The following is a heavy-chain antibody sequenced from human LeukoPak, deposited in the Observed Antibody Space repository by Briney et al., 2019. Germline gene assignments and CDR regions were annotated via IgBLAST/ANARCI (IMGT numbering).Heavy chain of an antibody. D-gene: IGHD3-10*01. Sequence: KPSETLSLTCAVYGGSFSGYYWSWIRLPPGKGLEWIGEINHSGSTNYNPSLKSRVTISVDTSKNQFSLKLSSVTAADTAVYYCAREYGSGSYYYYYYYGMDVWGQGTTVTVSS. J-gene: IGHJ6*02. CDR3: AREYGSGSYYYYYYYGMDV. V-gene: IGHV4-34*01. CDR2: INHSGST. CDR1: GGSFSGYY.